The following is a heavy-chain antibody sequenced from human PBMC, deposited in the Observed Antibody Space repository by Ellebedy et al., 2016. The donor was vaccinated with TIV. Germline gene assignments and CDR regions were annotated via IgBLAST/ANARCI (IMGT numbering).Heavy chain of an antibody. V-gene: IGHV1-2*02. CDR1: GYTFTANY. J-gene: IGHJ6*02. CDR3: ARVRRASSGMDV. Sequence: ASVKVSCKASGYTFTANYIHWVRQAPGQGLEWMGWINPDSGATNFAQKFQDRVSMTRDTSVNTASMEFSRLESDDTAVYYCARVRRASSGMDVWGQGTTVTVS. CDR2: INPDSGAT. D-gene: IGHD6-13*01.